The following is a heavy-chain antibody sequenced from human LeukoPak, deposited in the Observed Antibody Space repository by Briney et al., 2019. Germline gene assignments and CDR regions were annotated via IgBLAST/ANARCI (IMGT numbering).Heavy chain of an antibody. CDR3: AAPGASQTHYYDSTSSIDY. Sequence: GGSLRLSCAASGFTFSSYAMHWVRQAPGKGLEWVAVISYDGSNKYYADSVKGRFTISRDNSKNTLYLQMNSLRAEDTAVYYCAAPGASQTHYYDSTSSIDYWGQGTLVTVSS. CDR1: GFTFSSYA. V-gene: IGHV3-30-3*01. D-gene: IGHD3-22*01. J-gene: IGHJ4*02. CDR2: ISYDGSNK.